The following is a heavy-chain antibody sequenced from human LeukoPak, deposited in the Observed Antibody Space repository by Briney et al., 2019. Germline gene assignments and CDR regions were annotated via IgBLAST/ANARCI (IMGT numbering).Heavy chain of an antibody. J-gene: IGHJ4*02. D-gene: IGHD2-2*02. CDR2: IYYSGST. CDR1: GGSISSYY. V-gene: IGHV4-59*01. CDR3: VGIPDCSSTSCYMYFDY. Sequence: SETLSLTCTVSGGSISSYYWSWIRQPPGKGLEWIGYIYYSGSTNYNPSLKSRVTISVDTSKNQFSLKLSSVTAADTAVYYCVGIPDCSSTSCYMYFDYWGQGTLVTVSS.